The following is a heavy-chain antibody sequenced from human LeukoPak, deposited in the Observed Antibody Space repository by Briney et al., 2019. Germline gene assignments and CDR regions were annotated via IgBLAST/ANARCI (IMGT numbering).Heavy chain of an antibody. CDR2: FYDSGDF. Sequence: PSETLSLTCTVYGGSISGHHWTWIRQPPGTGLEWIGYFYDSGDFNYNPSLKSRVTISTDMSNNQFSLRMSSVTAADTAMYYYARLLRPGGRKGDAFDIWGQGTLVTVSS. D-gene: IGHD1-26*01. CDR3: ARLLRPGGRKGDAFDI. J-gene: IGHJ3*02. V-gene: IGHV4-59*08. CDR1: GGSISGHH.